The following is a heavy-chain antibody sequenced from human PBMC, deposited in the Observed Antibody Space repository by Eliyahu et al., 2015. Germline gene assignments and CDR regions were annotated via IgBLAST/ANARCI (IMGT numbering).Heavy chain of an antibody. Sequence: EVQLVETGGGLIQPGGSLRLSCEPSGITVSSKYMSWVRQAPGKGLEWGAAIYSGGSRYYADSVKGRFTISRDTSKNTLYLQMSALRADDTAMYYCTLEKPVAGQKPFWYFDLWGRGTLVTVSS. CDR2: IYSGGSR. CDR1: GITVSSKY. CDR3: TLEKPVAGQKPFWYFDL. V-gene: IGHV3-53*02. J-gene: IGHJ2*01. D-gene: IGHD6-19*01.